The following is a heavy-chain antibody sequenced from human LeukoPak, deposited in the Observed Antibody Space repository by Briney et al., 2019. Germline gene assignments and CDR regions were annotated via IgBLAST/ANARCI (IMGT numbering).Heavy chain of an antibody. V-gene: IGHV3-21*01. CDR3: ARGSGYSSGWYYFDY. Sequence: GESLRLSCAASGFTFSSYSMNWVRQAPGKGLEWVSSISSSSSYIYYADSVKGRFTISRDNAKNSLYLQMNSLRAEDTAVYYCARGSGYSSGWYYFDYWGQGTLVTVSS. J-gene: IGHJ4*02. D-gene: IGHD6-19*01. CDR2: ISSSSSYI. CDR1: GFTFSSYS.